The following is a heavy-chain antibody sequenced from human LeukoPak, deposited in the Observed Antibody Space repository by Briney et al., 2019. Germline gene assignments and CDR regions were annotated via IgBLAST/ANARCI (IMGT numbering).Heavy chain of an antibody. CDR1: GYTFTSYC. J-gene: IGHJ6*03. D-gene: IGHD3-3*01. V-gene: IGHV1-46*01. CDR3: ARDLRAYYDFWSGYFHGVYMDV. Sequence: ASVKVSCKASGYTFTSYCMHWVRQAPGQGLEWMGIINPSGGSTSYAQKFQGRVTMTRDTSTSTVYMELSSLRSEDTAVYYCARDLRAYYDFWSGYFHGVYMDVWGKGTTVTVSS. CDR2: INPSGGST.